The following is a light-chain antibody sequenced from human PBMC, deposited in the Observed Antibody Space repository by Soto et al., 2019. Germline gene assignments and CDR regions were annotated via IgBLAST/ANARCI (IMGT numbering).Light chain of an antibody. J-gene: IGKJ5*01. CDR2: DAS. CDR1: QSVTSRY. CDR3: QQYHKWPPIT. Sequence: EIVLTQSPATLSLSPGERATLSCRASQSVTSRYLAWYQQKPGQAPRLLISDASSRTTGVTARFRGGGSGTEFTLTISSLQSEDSAVYYCQQYHKWPPITFGQGTRLEIK. V-gene: IGKV3-15*01.